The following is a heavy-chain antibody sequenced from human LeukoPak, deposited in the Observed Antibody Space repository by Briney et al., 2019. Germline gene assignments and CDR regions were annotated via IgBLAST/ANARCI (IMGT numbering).Heavy chain of an antibody. CDR2: IYYSGST. Sequence: SETLSLTCTVSGGSISSYYWSWIRKPPGKGLEWIGYIYYSGSTNYNPSLKSRVTISVDTSKNQFSLKLSSVTAADTAMYYCASKVAYCSGGSCYGYFDYWGQGTLVTVSS. J-gene: IGHJ4*02. CDR1: GGSISSYY. CDR3: ASKVAYCSGGSCYGYFDY. V-gene: IGHV4-59*08. D-gene: IGHD2-15*01.